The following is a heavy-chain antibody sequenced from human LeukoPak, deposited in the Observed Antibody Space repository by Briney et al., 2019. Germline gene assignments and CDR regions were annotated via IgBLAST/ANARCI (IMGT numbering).Heavy chain of an antibody. CDR3: AREAAYCGGDCYWWFDP. D-gene: IGHD2-21*02. Sequence: PGRSLRLSCAASGFTFSSYGMHWVRQAPGKALEGVAVISYAGSNTYYADSVKGRFTISRDNSMNTLYLQMNSLRAKDTAVYYCAREAAYCGGDCYWWFDPWGQGTLVTVSS. J-gene: IGHJ5*02. V-gene: IGHV3-30*03. CDR2: ISYAGSNT. CDR1: GFTFSSYG.